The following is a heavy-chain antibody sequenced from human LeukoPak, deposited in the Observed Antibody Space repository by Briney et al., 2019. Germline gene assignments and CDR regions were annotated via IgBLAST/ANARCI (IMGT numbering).Heavy chain of an antibody. V-gene: IGHV3-48*01. CDR2: ISSSSSTI. CDR1: GFTFSSYS. J-gene: IGHJ4*02. D-gene: IGHD4/OR15-4a*01. Sequence: GGSLRLSCAASGFTFSSYSMNWVRQAPGKGLEWVSYISSSSSTIYYADSVKGRFTISRDNAKNSLYLQMNSLRADDTAVYYCARDTLGEGEDANYAVYYFDYWGQGTVVTVSS. CDR3: ARDTLGEGEDANYAVYYFDY.